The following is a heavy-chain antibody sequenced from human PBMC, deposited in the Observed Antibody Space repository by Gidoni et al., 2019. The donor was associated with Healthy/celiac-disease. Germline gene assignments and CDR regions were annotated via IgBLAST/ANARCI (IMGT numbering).Heavy chain of an antibody. J-gene: IGHJ4*02. CDR3: ARGYGGVLTGYYNFDY. CDR2: ISSSSSYI. V-gene: IGHV3-21*01. CDR1: GFTFSSYS. Sequence: EVQLVESGGGLVKPGGSLRLSCAASGFTFSSYSMNWVRQAPGKGLEWVSSISSSSSYIYYADSVKGRFTISRDNAKNSLYLQMNSLRAEDTAVYYCARGYGGVLTGYYNFDYWGQGTLVTVSS. D-gene: IGHD3-9*01.